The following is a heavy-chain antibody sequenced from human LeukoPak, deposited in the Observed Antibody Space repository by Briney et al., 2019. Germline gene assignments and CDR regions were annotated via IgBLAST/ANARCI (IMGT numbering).Heavy chain of an antibody. Sequence: ASVKVSCKASGGTFSSYAISWVRQAPGQGLEWMGWISAYNGNTNYAQKLQGRVTMTTDTSTSTAYMELRSLRSDDTAVYYCARAYLGYCSSTSCYAFDYWGQGTLVTVSS. D-gene: IGHD2-2*01. CDR2: ISAYNGNT. J-gene: IGHJ4*02. V-gene: IGHV1-18*01. CDR3: ARAYLGYCSSTSCYAFDY. CDR1: GGTFSSYA.